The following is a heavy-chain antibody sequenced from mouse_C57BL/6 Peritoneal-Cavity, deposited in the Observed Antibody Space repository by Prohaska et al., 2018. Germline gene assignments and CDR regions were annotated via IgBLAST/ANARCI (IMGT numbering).Heavy chain of an antibody. Sequence: EVQLLETGGGLVQPGGSRGLACEGSGFTFSGFWMSWVRQKHWKSLEWIGDINSDGSEINYAPSIKDRFTIFRDNDKSTLYLHMSNVLSEDTATYCCMRYGSSYWYFDVWGTGTTVTVSS. CDR1: GFTFSGFW. CDR3: MRYGSSYWYFDV. CDR2: INSDGSEI. J-gene: IGHJ1*03. D-gene: IGHD1-1*01. V-gene: IGHV11-2*01.